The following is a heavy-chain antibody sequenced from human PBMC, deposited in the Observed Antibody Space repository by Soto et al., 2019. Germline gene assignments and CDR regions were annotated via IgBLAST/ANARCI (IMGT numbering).Heavy chain of an antibody. D-gene: IGHD5-18*01. V-gene: IGHV4-59*01. CDR1: GVSISSYY. CDR3: ARQQLWLNYYYYYGMDV. Sequence: SETLSLTCTVSGVSISSYYWSWIRQPPGKGLEWIGYIYYSGSTNYNPSLKSRVTISVDTSKNQFSLKLSSVTAADTAVYYCARQQLWLNYYYYYGMDVWGQGTTVTVSS. J-gene: IGHJ6*02. CDR2: IYYSGST.